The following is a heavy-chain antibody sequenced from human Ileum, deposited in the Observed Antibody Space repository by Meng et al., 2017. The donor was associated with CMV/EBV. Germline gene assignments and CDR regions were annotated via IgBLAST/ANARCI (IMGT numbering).Heavy chain of an antibody. Sequence: GGSLKISCAASGYTFSNYWMSWVRQAPGKGLEWVANIQKDGNEKYYVDSVKGRFSISRDNAKNSLYLQMNSLRVEDTAVYYCARDPDWNDVLDSWGQGTLVTVSS. CDR1: GYTFSNYW. CDR2: IQKDGNEK. CDR3: ARDPDWNDVLDS. V-gene: IGHV3-7*01. J-gene: IGHJ4*02. D-gene: IGHD1-1*01.